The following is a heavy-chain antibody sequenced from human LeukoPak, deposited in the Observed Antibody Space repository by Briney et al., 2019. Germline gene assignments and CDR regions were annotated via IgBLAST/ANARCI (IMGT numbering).Heavy chain of an antibody. D-gene: IGHD1-26*01. J-gene: IGHJ3*01. CDR3: ARVDPGNYYAFDF. CDR1: GYTFTSYY. V-gene: IGHV1-46*01. Sequence: GASVKVSCKASGYTFTSYYMHWVRQAPGQGLEWMGIINPSGGSTSYAQKFQGRVTMTRDTSTSTAYMELRSPRSDDTAVYYCARVDPGNYYAFDFWGQGTKVTVSS. CDR2: INPSGGST.